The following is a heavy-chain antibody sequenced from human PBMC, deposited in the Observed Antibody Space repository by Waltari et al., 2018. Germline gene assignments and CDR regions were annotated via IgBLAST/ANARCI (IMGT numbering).Heavy chain of an antibody. CDR3: AGTVGYYDFWSGSSPNWFDP. CDR2: IYHSGSP. D-gene: IGHD3-3*01. J-gene: IGHJ5*02. CDR1: GGSISSSNW. Sequence: QVQLQESGPGLVKPSGTLSLTCAVSGGSISSSNWWSWVRQPPGKGLEWIGEIYHSGSPNDNPSLKVRVTISVDKSKNQFSLKLSSVTAADTAVYYCAGTVGYYDFWSGSSPNWFDPWGQGTLVTVSS. V-gene: IGHV4-4*02.